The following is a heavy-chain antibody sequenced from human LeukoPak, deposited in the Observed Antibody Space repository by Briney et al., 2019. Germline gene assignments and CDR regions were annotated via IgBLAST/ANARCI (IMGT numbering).Heavy chain of an antibody. V-gene: IGHV2-5*02. CDR2: IFWGGDE. D-gene: IGHD1-26*01. CDR1: GVSLSTSTVG. Sequence: SGPTLVNPTQTLTLTCTFSGVSLSTSTVGVGWIRQPPGEALEWLAFIFWGGDERYNPSLKSRLSITKDTSRNQVVLAMTNMGPVDTATYYCAHSSHGTSFAGWGQGTLVTVSS. J-gene: IGHJ4*02. CDR3: AHSSHGTSFAG.